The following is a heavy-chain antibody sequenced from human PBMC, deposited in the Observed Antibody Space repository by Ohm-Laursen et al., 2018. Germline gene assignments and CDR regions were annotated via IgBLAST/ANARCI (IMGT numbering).Heavy chain of an antibody. J-gene: IGHJ6*02. Sequence: GASVKVSCKASGGTLSDYSISWVRQAPGQGLEWMGGIIPIFGTANYAQKFQGRVTITADESTSTAYMELSSLRSEDTAVYYCARVVGATLGYYGMDVWGQGTTVTVSS. CDR1: GGTLSDYS. D-gene: IGHD1-26*01. CDR3: ARVVGATLGYYGMDV. CDR2: IIPIFGTA. V-gene: IGHV1-69*13.